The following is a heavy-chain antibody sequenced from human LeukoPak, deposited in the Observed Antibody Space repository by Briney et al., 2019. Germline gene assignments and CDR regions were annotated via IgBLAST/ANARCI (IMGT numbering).Heavy chain of an antibody. J-gene: IGHJ4*02. D-gene: IGHD6-19*01. Sequence: GGSLGLSCAASGFTFSSYWMNWVRQAPGKGLEWVATIKQDGRDKYYVDSVKGRFTISRDDAKNSLYLQMNSLRVEDTAVYHCVRYFTAVAPTLRLDYWGQGTLVTVSS. CDR2: IKQDGRDK. CDR3: VRYFTAVAPTLRLDY. V-gene: IGHV3-7*03. CDR1: GFTFSSYW.